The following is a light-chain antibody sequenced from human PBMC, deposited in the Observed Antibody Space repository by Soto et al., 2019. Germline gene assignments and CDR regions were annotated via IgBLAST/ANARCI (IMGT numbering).Light chain of an antibody. J-gene: IGLJ2*01. CDR3: SSYGGSDNFVV. CDR1: SSDIGAYNY. CDR2: EVI. Sequence: QSVLTQPPSASGSPGQSVTISCTGTSSDIGAYNYVSWYQQHPGKAPKLMIYEVIKRPSGVPDRFSGSKSGNTASLTVSGLQAEDEADYYCSSYGGSDNFVVFGGGTKLTVL. V-gene: IGLV2-8*01.